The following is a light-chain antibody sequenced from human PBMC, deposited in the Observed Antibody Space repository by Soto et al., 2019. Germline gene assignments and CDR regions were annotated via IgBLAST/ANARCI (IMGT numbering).Light chain of an antibody. CDR3: QQSYGTPLT. V-gene: IGKV1-39*01. J-gene: IGKJ4*01. CDR2: AAS. CDR1: QSISNY. Sequence: DMEMTQSPSSLSASVGDRVTITCRASQSISNYLNWYQHKPGKVPKLLIYAASSLQSGVPTRCSGSGSGTDFTLTITSLQPEDFATYYCQQSYGTPLTFGGGTKIEIK.